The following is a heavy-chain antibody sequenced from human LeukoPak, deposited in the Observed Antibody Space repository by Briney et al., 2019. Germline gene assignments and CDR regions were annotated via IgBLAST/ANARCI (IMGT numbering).Heavy chain of an antibody. Sequence: GGSLRLSCAASGFTFSDCYMSWIRQALGKELEWVSYISSSGSTIYYADSVKGRFTISRDNAKNSLYLQMNSLRADDTAVYYCARDYPALAVAGYWFDPWGQGTLVTVSS. D-gene: IGHD6-19*01. J-gene: IGHJ5*02. CDR2: ISSSGSTI. CDR1: GFTFSDCY. V-gene: IGHV3-11*01. CDR3: ARDYPALAVAGYWFDP.